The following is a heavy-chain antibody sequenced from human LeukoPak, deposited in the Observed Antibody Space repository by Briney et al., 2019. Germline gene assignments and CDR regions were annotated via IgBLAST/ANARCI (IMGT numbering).Heavy chain of an antibody. D-gene: IGHD5-18*01. Sequence: SETLSLTCTVSGGSISSYYWSWIRQPPGKGLEWIGHIYYSGSTNYKSSLKSRVTISVDTSKNQFSLKLSSVTAADTAVYYCARTTEGGYSYGYFHYYYMDVWGKGTTVTVSS. J-gene: IGHJ6*03. CDR2: IYYSGST. CDR1: GGSISSYY. V-gene: IGHV4-59*01. CDR3: ARTTEGGYSYGYFHYYYMDV.